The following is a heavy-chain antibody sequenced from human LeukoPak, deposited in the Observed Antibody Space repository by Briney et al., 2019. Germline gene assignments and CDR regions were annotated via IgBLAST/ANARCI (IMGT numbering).Heavy chain of an antibody. CDR1: GFIFRNYG. Sequence: PGGSLRLSCAASGFIFRNYGMNWVRQAPGKGLEWVSGISGHGDITYYADSVKGRFTISRDNSKNTLYLQMNSLRAEDTAVYYCARDYGGSSPFDYWGQGTLVTVSS. J-gene: IGHJ4*02. V-gene: IGHV3-23*01. CDR3: ARDYGGSSPFDY. CDR2: ISGHGDIT. D-gene: IGHD4-23*01.